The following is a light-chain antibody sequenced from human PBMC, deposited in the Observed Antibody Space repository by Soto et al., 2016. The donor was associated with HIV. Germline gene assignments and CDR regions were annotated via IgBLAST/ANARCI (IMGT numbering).Light chain of an antibody. Sequence: DIQMTQSPSSVSASVGDRVTITCRASQGISSWLAWYQQKPGKAPKLLLYAASRLESGVPSRFSGSGSGAHFTISISSLQPEDFATYYCQQYYSTPWTFGQGTKVEIK. CDR2: AAS. J-gene: IGKJ1*01. CDR1: QGISSW. V-gene: IGKV1-NL1*01. CDR3: QQYYSTPWT.